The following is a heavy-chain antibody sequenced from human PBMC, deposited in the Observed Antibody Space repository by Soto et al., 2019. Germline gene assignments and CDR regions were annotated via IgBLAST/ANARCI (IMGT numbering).Heavy chain of an antibody. D-gene: IGHD2-2*01. J-gene: IGHJ4*02. CDR1: GFSFSNYA. CDR3: ARDYSSSSGSVWKY. V-gene: IGHV3-23*01. Sequence: EVQLLESGGGLVQPGGSLRLSCAASGFSFSNYAMTWVRQPPGKGLEWVSGVTGNADRTYYADSVKGRFTIFRDNSKNTLYLQMNSLRAEDMAIYYCARDYSSSSGSVWKYWGQGVLVTVSS. CDR2: VTGNADRT.